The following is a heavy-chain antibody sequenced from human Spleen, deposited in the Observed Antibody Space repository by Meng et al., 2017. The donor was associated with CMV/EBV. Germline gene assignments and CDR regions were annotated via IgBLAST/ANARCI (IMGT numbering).Heavy chain of an antibody. D-gene: IGHD2-2*01. CDR2: ISSSSSYI. Sequence: GGSLRLSCAASGFTFSSYSMNWVRQAPGKGLEWVSSISSSSSYIYYADSVKGRFTISRDNAENSLYLHMNSLSAEDTAVYYCATGRGSTSWSTEGSFDYWGQGTLVTVSS. CDR1: GFTFSSYS. CDR3: ATGRGSTSWSTEGSFDY. J-gene: IGHJ4*02. V-gene: IGHV3-21*01.